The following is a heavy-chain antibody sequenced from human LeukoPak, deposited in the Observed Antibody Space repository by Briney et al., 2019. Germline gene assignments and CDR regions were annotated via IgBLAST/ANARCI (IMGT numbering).Heavy chain of an antibody. CDR2: LYYSGTT. CDR3: ARHHCGGGDCYPTYYFDY. V-gene: IGHV4-59*08. Sequence: SETLSLTCSVSGGSIGSSYWSWIRQPPGKGLEWIGYLYYSGTTNYNPSLKSRVTISVDTSKNQFSLKQNSVTAADTAVYYCARHHCGGGDCYPTYYFDYWGQGTLVTLST. D-gene: IGHD2-21*02. CDR1: GGSIGSSY. J-gene: IGHJ4*02.